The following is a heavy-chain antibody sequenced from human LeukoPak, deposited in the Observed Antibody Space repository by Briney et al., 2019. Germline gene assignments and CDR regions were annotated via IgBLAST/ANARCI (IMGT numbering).Heavy chain of an antibody. J-gene: IGHJ4*02. V-gene: IGHV3-30*18. CDR3: VKDGDDSGWNYFDY. CDR2: ISHDGGNE. Sequence: GGSLRLSCAASGFTFSSYGIHWVRQAPGKGLEWVAVISHDGGNEYYADSVKGRFTISRDNSQNTLSLQMNSLRAEDTAVYYCVKDGDDSGWNYFDYWGQGTLVTVSS. CDR1: GFTFSSYG. D-gene: IGHD6-19*01.